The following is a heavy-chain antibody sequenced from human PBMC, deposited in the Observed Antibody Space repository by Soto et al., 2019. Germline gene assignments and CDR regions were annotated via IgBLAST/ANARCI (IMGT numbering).Heavy chain of an antibody. CDR2: ITSSSSYM. CDR3: ARGFTGR. D-gene: IGHD3-3*01. Sequence: GGSLRLSCAASGFTFSSYSMNWVRQAPGKGLEWVSYITSSSSYMLYADSVKGRFTISRDNAKNSLYLQMNSLRVEDTAVYYCARGFTGRWGQGTLVTVSS. J-gene: IGHJ4*02. CDR1: GFTFSSYS. V-gene: IGHV3-21*01.